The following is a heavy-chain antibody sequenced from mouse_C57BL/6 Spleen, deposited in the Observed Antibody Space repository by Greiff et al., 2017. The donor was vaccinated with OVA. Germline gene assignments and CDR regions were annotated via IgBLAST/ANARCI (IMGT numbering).Heavy chain of an antibody. D-gene: IGHD1-1*01. CDR2: INPNNGGT. Sequence: VQLKESGPELVKPGASVKISCKASGYTFTDYYMNWVKQSHGKSLEWIGDINPNNGGTSYNQKFKGKATLTVDKSSSTAYMELRSLTSEDSAVYYCAKGYYYGSGFAYWGQGTLVTVSA. CDR1: GYTFTDYY. CDR3: AKGYYYGSGFAY. J-gene: IGHJ3*01. V-gene: IGHV1-26*01.